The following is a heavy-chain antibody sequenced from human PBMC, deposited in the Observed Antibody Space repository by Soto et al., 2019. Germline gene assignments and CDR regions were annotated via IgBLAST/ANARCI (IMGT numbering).Heavy chain of an antibody. Sequence: SETLSLTCTVSGGSISSYYWSWIRQPPGKGLEWVGYIYYRGSSIYNPSLKSGVTISVDTAKDQFSLKRSAVTAAATAVYYCARGGVVVPAAINYYYYDGMDVWGQGTTVTVSS. J-gene: IGHJ6*02. CDR1: GGSISSYY. CDR2: IYYRGSS. V-gene: IGHV4-59*01. D-gene: IGHD2-2*02. CDR3: ARGGVVVPAAINYYYYDGMDV.